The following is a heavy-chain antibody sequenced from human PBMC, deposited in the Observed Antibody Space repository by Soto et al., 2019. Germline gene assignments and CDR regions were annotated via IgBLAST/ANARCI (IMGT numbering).Heavy chain of an antibody. V-gene: IGHV3-74*01. CDR3: ARPGYSNYGPGVDV. CDR2: IDSDGSTT. Sequence: EVQLVESGGGLVQPGGSLRLSCAASGFTFSVYWMHWVRQAPGKGLVWVSRIDSDGSTTSYADSVKGRFTISRDNAKSTLYLQMNSLRAEDTAVYCCARPGYSNYGPGVDVWGQGTTVTVSS. D-gene: IGHD4-4*01. CDR1: GFTFSVYW. J-gene: IGHJ6*02.